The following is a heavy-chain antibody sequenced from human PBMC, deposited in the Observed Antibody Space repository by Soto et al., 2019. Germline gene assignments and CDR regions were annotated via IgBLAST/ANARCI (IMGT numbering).Heavy chain of an antibody. CDR3: ARDPSGGVGATEGLDP. V-gene: IGHV3-30-3*01. Sequence: QVQLVESGGGVVQPGRSLRLSCAASGFTFSSYAMHWVRQAPGKGLEWVAVISYDGSNKYYADSVKGRFTISRDNSKNTLYLPMNGLRAEDTAVYYWARDPSGGVGATEGLDPWGQGTLVTVSS. CDR2: ISYDGSNK. D-gene: IGHD1-26*01. J-gene: IGHJ5*02. CDR1: GFTFSSYA.